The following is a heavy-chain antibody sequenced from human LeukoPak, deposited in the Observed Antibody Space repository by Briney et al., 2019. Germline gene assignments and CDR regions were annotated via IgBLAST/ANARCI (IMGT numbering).Heavy chain of an antibody. CDR3: AKAFEYLVPHPFDY. CDR2: IYHSGST. Sequence: PSETLSLTCTVSGYSISSGYYWGWIRQPPGKGLEWIGSIYHSGSTYYNPSLKSRVTISVDTSKNQFSLKLSSVTAADTAVYYCAKAFEYLVPHPFDYWGQGTLATVSS. D-gene: IGHD6-6*01. CDR1: GYSISSGYY. V-gene: IGHV4-38-2*02. J-gene: IGHJ4*02.